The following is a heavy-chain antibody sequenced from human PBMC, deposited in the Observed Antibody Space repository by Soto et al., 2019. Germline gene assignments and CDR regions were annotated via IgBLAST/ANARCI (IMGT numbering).Heavy chain of an antibody. Sequence: ASVKVSCKASGYSFTGYYIHWVRQAPGQGLEWMGWINPNSGGANYAQKFQGRVTMTRDTSTTTAYMELSRLRSNDTAVFYCARSSALTISGVGGMDVWGQGATATVSS. CDR2: INPNSGGA. J-gene: IGHJ6*02. D-gene: IGHD3-3*01. V-gene: IGHV1-2*02. CDR1: GYSFTGYY. CDR3: ARSSALTISGVGGMDV.